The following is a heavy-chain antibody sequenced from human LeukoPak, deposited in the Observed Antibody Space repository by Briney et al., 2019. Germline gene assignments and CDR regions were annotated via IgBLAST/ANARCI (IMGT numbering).Heavy chain of an antibody. D-gene: IGHD3-10*01. CDR2: INHSGST. CDR1: GGSFSGYY. Sequence: SETLSLTCAVYGGSFSGYYWSWIRQPPGKGLEWIGEINHSGSTNYNPSLKSRVTISVDTSKNQFSLKLSSVTAADTAVYYCARRAMVRGVNGFQHWGQGTLVTVSS. V-gene: IGHV4-34*01. J-gene: IGHJ1*01. CDR3: ARRAMVRGVNGFQH.